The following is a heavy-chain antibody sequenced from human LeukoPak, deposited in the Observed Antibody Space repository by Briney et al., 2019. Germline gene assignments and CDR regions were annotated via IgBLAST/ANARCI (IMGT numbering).Heavy chain of an antibody. CDR1: GFSSSGKW. D-gene: IGHD6-25*01. CDR3: GSPYSGSWHTVDY. V-gene: IGHV3-74*01. J-gene: IGHJ4*02. Sequence: DPGGSLRLSCVASGFSSSGKWLHWVRQAPGKGLVWVSNIDVDGTTANYVDSVKGRFTIARDNAKNTLYLQMNSLRVEDTAVYYCGSPYSGSWHTVDYWGQGTLVTVSS. CDR2: IDVDGTTA.